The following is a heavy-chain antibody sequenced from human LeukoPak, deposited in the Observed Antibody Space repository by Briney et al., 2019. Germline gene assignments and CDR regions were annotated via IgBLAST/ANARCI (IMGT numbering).Heavy chain of an antibody. J-gene: IGHJ4*02. V-gene: IGHV3-74*01. Sequence: GGSLRLSCGASGFTFSAYWMHWIRQVPGKRPEWVSRINNDGSNTIYTDSVKGRFTISRDNAKNTLSLQMNGLRAEDSAVYYCVRDLGRGYFGSGSFLFWGQGTLVTVSS. D-gene: IGHD3-10*01. CDR2: INNDGSNT. CDR3: VRDLGRGYFGSGSFLF. CDR1: GFTFSAYW.